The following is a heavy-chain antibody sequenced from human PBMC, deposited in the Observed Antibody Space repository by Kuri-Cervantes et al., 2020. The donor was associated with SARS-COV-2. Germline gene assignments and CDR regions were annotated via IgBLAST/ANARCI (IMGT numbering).Heavy chain of an antibody. CDR2: FDPEDGET. D-gene: IGHD6-13*01. CDR3: ATDHIAAAGLFDY. V-gene: IGHV1-24*01. J-gene: IGHJ4*02. CDR1: GFTLTELS. Sequence: ASVKVSCKVSGFTLTELSMHWVRQAPGKGLEWMGGFDPEDGETIYAQKFQGRVTMTEDTSTDTAYMELSSLRSEDTAVYYCATDHIAAAGLFDYWGQGTLVTVSS.